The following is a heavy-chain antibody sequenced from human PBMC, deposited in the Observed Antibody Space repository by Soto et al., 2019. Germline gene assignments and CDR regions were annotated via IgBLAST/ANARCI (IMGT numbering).Heavy chain of an antibody. CDR2: IYYSGIT. CDR1: GVSISNSSYY. Sequence: QLQESGPGLVKPSETLSLTCTVSGVSISNSSYYWGWIRRPPGKGLEWIGTIYYSGITYYNPSLKSLVTISVDTSKNQFSLKLTSVTAADTAVYYCARHGSNWGQGTLVTVSS. V-gene: IGHV4-39*01. CDR3: ARHGSN. J-gene: IGHJ4*02.